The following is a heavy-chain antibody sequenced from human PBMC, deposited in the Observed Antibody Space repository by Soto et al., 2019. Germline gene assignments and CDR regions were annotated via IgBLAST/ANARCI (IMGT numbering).Heavy chain of an antibody. V-gene: IGHV3-23*01. J-gene: IGHJ4*02. CDR3: ARDLSGVGIESQ. CDR2: ITGSGSST. Sequence: PGGSLRLSCAASGFAFRDFAMIWVRQAPGKGLEWVSAITGSGSSTYNADSVKGRFSISRDNSKNTLYLQMNNLRTEDTAIYYCARDLSGVGIESQWGQGTLVTVSS. CDR1: GFAFRDFA. D-gene: IGHD3-10*01.